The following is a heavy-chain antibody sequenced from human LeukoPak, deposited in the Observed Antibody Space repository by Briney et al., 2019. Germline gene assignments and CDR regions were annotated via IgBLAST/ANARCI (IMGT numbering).Heavy chain of an antibody. V-gene: IGHV3-7*01. CDR2: IKQDGSEK. D-gene: IGHD3-3*02. Sequence: GGSLRLSCAASGFTFSNYWMSWVRQAPGKGLEWVANIKQDGSEKYYVDPVTGRFTISRDNAKNSLYLQLNSLRAEDTAVYYCAREAKLGSYYYYGMDVWGQGTTVTVSS. CDR3: AREAKLGSYYYYGMDV. CDR1: GFTFSNYW. J-gene: IGHJ6*02.